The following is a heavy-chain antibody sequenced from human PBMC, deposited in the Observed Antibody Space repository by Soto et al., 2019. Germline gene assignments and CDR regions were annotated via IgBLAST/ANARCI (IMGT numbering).Heavy chain of an antibody. V-gene: IGHV4-4*07. D-gene: IGHD2-2*01. Sequence: SETLSLTXTVSGGSISSYYWSWIRQPAGKGLEWIGRIYTSGSTNYNPSLKSRVTMSVDTSKNQFSLKLSSVTAADTAVYYCAREIVPAALGGYYYYYYGMDVWGQGTTVTVSS. CDR2: IYTSGST. CDR1: GGSISSYY. J-gene: IGHJ6*02. CDR3: AREIVPAALGGYYYYYYGMDV.